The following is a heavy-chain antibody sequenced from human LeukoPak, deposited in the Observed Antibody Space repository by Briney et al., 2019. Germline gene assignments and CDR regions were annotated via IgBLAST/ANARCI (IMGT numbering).Heavy chain of an antibody. CDR3: ARDREGATLNDAFDI. J-gene: IGHJ3*02. V-gene: IGHV3-21*01. Sequence: PGGSLRLSCAASGFTFSSYSMNWVRQAPEKGLEWVSSVSSSSSYIYYADSVKGRFTISRDNAKNSLYLQMNSLRAEDTAVYYCARDREGATLNDAFDIWGQGTMVTVSS. D-gene: IGHD1-26*01. CDR2: VSSSSSYI. CDR1: GFTFSSYS.